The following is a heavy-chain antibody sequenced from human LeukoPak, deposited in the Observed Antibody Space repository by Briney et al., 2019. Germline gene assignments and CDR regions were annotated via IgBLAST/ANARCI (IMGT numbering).Heavy chain of an antibody. CDR1: GYTFTSYG. Sequence: ASVKVSCKASGYTFTSYGISWVRQAPGQGLEWMGWISGYNGNTHYAQKLQGRFTMTTDTSTSTAYMELRSLRSDDTAVYYCARAIAVAGTTMDFQRWGQGTLVTVSS. CDR2: ISGYNGNT. J-gene: IGHJ1*01. CDR3: ARAIAVAGTTMDFQR. D-gene: IGHD6-19*01. V-gene: IGHV1-18*01.